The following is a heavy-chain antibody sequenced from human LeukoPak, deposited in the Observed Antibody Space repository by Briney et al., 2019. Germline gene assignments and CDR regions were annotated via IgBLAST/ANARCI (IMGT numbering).Heavy chain of an antibody. Sequence: SETLSLTCAVSGYSISSDYYWGWIRQPPGKGLEWIGTIYHSGSTYLNPSLKSRVTISVDTSKNQFSLNLNSVTAADTAVYYCTSGPNFYHFDYWGQGTLVTVSS. J-gene: IGHJ4*02. CDR1: GYSISSDYY. V-gene: IGHV4-38-2*01. CDR2: IYHSGST. CDR3: TSGPNFYHFDY. D-gene: IGHD3-3*01.